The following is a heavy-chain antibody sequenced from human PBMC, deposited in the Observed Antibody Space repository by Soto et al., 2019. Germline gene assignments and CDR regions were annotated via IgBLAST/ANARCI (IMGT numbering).Heavy chain of an antibody. J-gene: IGHJ6*02. CDR3: ARDQAARRDYYYYGMDV. D-gene: IGHD6-6*01. V-gene: IGHV3-74*01. CDR2: INSDGSST. CDR1: GFTFSSYW. Sequence: LRLSCAASGFTFSSYWMHWVRQAPGKGRVWVSRINSDGSSTSYADSVKGRFTISRDNAKNTLYLQMNSLRAEDTAVYYCARDQAARRDYYYYGMDVWGQGTTVTVSS.